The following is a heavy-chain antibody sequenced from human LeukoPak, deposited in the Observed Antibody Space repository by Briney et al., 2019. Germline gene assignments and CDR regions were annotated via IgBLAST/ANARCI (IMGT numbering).Heavy chain of an antibody. CDR1: GYTFTSYY. Sequence: ASVKVSFTASGYTFTSYYMHWVRQAPGQGLEWMGIINPSGGSTSYAQKFQGRVTMTRDTSTSTVYMELSSLRSEDTAVYYCARVLGCSSTSCYTGYFDYWGQGTLVTVSS. CDR2: INPSGGST. D-gene: IGHD2-2*02. V-gene: IGHV1-46*01. J-gene: IGHJ4*02. CDR3: ARVLGCSSTSCYTGYFDY.